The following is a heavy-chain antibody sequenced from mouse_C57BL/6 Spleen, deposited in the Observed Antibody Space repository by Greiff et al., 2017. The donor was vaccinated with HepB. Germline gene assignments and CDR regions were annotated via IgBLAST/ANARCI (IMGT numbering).Heavy chain of an antibody. CDR3: GRERDYFDY. V-gene: IGHV1-64*01. CDR1: GYTFTSYW. Sequence: QVQLQQPGAELVKPGASVKLSCKASGYTFTSYWMHWVKQRPGQGLEWIGRIHPNSGSTNYNEKFKSKATLTVDKSSSTAYMQLSSLTSEDSAVYYCGRERDYFDYWGQGTTLTVSS. CDR2: IHPNSGST. J-gene: IGHJ2*01.